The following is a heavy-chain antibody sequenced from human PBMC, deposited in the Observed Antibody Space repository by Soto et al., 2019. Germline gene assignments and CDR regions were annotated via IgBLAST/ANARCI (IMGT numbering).Heavy chain of an antibody. CDR1: GDSISGSLYY. Sequence: PSETLSLTCTVSGDSISGSLYYWAWIRQPPGKGLEWIGNLYYTGTTYYNPSLVSRVTISMVTSKNEFSLKVTSVTAADTAVYYCASLKVVQRAPSFDSWGQGTLVTVS. D-gene: IGHD2-21*01. CDR3: ASLKVVQRAPSFDS. J-gene: IGHJ4*02. V-gene: IGHV4-39*01. CDR2: LYYTGTT.